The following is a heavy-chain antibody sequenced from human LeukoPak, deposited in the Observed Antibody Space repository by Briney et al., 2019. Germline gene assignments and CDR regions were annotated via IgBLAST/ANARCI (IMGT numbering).Heavy chain of an antibody. CDR1: GGSISSYY. Sequence: PSETLSLTCTVSGGSISSYYGSWIRQPAGKGLEWIGRIYTSGSTNYNPSLKSRVTMSVDTSKNQFSLKLSSVTAADTAVYYCARALRWLQFGDAFDIWGQGTMVTVSS. J-gene: IGHJ3*02. D-gene: IGHD5-24*01. CDR2: IYTSGST. V-gene: IGHV4-4*07. CDR3: ARALRWLQFGDAFDI.